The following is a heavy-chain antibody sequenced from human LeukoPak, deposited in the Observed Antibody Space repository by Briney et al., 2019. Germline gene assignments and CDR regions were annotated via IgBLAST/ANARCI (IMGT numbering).Heavy chain of an antibody. Sequence: GGSLRLSCAASGFIFSSYAMSWVRQAPGKGLEWVSAMSGSGGSTYYADSVKGRFTISRDNSKNTLYLQMNSLRAEDTAVYYCAKELSFGDYYDSSGYYYGAYFDYWGQGTQVTVSS. J-gene: IGHJ4*02. CDR1: GFIFSSYA. V-gene: IGHV3-23*01. CDR2: MSGSGGST. CDR3: AKELSFGDYYDSSGYYYGAYFDY. D-gene: IGHD3-22*01.